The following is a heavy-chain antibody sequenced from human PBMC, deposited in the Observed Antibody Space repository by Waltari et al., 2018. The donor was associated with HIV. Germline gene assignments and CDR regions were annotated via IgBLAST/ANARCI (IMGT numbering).Heavy chain of an antibody. Sequence: QVQLVQSGAEVKKPGASVKVSCTASGYTFTRYGISWVRQAPGPGLEWMGWISAYNGNTNYAQKLQGRVTMTTDTSTSTAYMELRSLRSDDTAVYYCARFFTIFGVAANYYYYGMDVWGQGTTVTVSS. D-gene: IGHD3-3*01. V-gene: IGHV1-18*01. CDR2: ISAYNGNT. CDR3: ARFFTIFGVAANYYYYGMDV. J-gene: IGHJ6*02. CDR1: GYTFTRYG.